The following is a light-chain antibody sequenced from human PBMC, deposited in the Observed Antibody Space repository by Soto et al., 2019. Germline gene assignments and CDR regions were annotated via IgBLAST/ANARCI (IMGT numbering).Light chain of an antibody. V-gene: IGKV3-20*01. CDR2: GAS. CDR3: QQYGRSPLLYT. CDR1: QSVTSNY. Sequence: EVVLTQSPGTLSLSPGEGVTLSCRASQSVTSNYLAWYQQKPGQAPRLLIYGASIRAAGVPDRFTGSGSGTESTLTITRLEPEDFAVYYCQQYGRSPLLYTFGQGTKVGVK. J-gene: IGKJ2*01.